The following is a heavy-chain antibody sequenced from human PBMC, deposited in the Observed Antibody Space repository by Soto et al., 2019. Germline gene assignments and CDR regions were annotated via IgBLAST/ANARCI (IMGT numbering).Heavy chain of an antibody. CDR3: AKARYSSPMGYYYGMDV. CDR1: RVAFSKFI. J-gene: IGHJ6*02. V-gene: IGHV1-69*01. D-gene: IGHD2-2*01. Sequence: QAQLEQSGGEVKKPGSSVKVSCKASRVAFSKFIVTWVRQAPGLGLEWVGGIIPVFGTANYAQKFQGRVTITADESTSTSYMEVNNLRSEDTAVYYCAKARYSSPMGYYYGMDVCGQGTTVTVSS. CDR2: IIPVFGTA.